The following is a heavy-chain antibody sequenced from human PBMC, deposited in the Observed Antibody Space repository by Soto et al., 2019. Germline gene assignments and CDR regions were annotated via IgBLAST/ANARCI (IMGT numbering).Heavy chain of an antibody. D-gene: IGHD1-7*01. Sequence: QITLKESGPTLVKPTQTLTLTCTFYGFSFSTDGMGVGWIRQPPGKALEWLALIYWDDDKRFSPSQKSRLTITKDGSRNQVVLTLTNMDPADTATYYCAHVYWAASGTRYYFDYWGQGTLVTVSS. CDR2: IYWDDDK. J-gene: IGHJ4*02. V-gene: IGHV2-5*02. CDR3: AHVYWAASGTRYYFDY. CDR1: GFSFSTDGMG.